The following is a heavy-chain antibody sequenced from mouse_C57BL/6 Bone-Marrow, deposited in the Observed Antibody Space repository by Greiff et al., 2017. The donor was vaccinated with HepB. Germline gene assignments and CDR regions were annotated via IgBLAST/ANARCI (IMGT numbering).Heavy chain of an antibody. CDR1: GFTFSSYA. CDR3: ARNDGYDDYFDY. CDR2: ISDGGSYT. J-gene: IGHJ2*01. V-gene: IGHV5-4*01. Sequence: EVQGVESGGGLVKPGGSLKLSCAASGFTFSSYAMSWVRQTPEKRLEWVATISDGGSYTYYPDNVKGRFTISRDNAKNNLYLQMSHLKSEDTAMYYCARNDGYDDYFDYWGQGTTLTVSS. D-gene: IGHD2-2*01.